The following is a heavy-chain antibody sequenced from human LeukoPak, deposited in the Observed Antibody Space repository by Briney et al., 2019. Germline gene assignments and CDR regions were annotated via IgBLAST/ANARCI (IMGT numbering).Heavy chain of an antibody. Sequence: SVKVSCKASGGTFSSYAISWVRQAPGQGLEWMGGIIPIFGTANYAQKFQGRVTITADESTSTAYMELSSLRSEDTAVYYCVATEDIVVVPAAMGGYWGQGTLVTVSS. CDR2: IIPIFGTA. CDR1: GGTFSSYA. V-gene: IGHV1-69*13. CDR3: VATEDIVVVPAAMGGY. D-gene: IGHD2-2*01. J-gene: IGHJ4*02.